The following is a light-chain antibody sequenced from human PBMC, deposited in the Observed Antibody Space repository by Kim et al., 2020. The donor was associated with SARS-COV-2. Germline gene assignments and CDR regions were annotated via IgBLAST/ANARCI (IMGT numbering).Light chain of an antibody. CDR1: QSIGTD. CDR2: HAF. V-gene: IGKV3D-15*01. CDR3: QQYNGWPLT. J-gene: IGKJ4*01. Sequence: EIVMTHSPATLSLSPGERATLSCTASQSIGTDLAWYQHKPGQAPRLLIYHAFTRATGIPARISGSGSVTEFTLTISSLQSEDFAVYYCQQYNGWPLTFGGGTNVDIK.